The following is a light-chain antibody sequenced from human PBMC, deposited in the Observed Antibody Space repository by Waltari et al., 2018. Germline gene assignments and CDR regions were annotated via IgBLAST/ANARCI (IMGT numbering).Light chain of an antibody. Sequence: EIVLTQSPGTLSLSPGERATLSCRASQSVTSNYLAWYHQKPGQAPRLLIYDASSRATGIPDRISGSGSEADFTLTISSLEPEDFAVYYCQQYGSSPPYSFGQGTKLEIK. CDR2: DAS. V-gene: IGKV3-20*01. CDR3: QQYGSSPPYS. CDR1: QSVTSNY. J-gene: IGKJ2*01.